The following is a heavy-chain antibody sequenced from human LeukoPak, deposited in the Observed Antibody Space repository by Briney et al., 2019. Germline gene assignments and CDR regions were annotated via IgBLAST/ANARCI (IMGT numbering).Heavy chain of an antibody. CDR3: ARAASAYNSDYYFDY. Sequence: GGSLRVSCEASGLTFSAYWMHWIRQVPGKGLVWVSSINKDASITRYADSVKGRFTISRDNAGNTLYVEMNSLRAEDTAVYYCARAASAYNSDYYFDYWGQGTLVTVSS. J-gene: IGHJ4*02. D-gene: IGHD1-1*01. CDR1: GLTFSAYW. CDR2: INKDASIT. V-gene: IGHV3-74*01.